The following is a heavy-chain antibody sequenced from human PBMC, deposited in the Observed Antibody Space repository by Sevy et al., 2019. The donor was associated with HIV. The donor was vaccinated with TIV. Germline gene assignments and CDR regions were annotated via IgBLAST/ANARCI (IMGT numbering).Heavy chain of an antibody. D-gene: IGHD3-3*01. Sequence: GGSLRLSCAASGFTFSSYWMHWVRQAPGKGLVWVSRINSDGSSTSYADSVKGRFTISRDNAKNTLYLQMNSLRAEDTAVYYCARDRERDTIFGVVIQYYYGMDVWGQGTTVTVSS. CDR1: GFTFSSYW. CDR2: INSDGSST. V-gene: IGHV3-74*01. J-gene: IGHJ6*02. CDR3: ARDRERDTIFGVVIQYYYGMDV.